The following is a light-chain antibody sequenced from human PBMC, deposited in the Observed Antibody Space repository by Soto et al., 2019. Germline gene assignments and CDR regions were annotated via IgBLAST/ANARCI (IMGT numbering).Light chain of an antibody. Sequence: VSTQSPSTLSLSPGERATLYCRASQSVSSYLAWYQQKPGQAPRLLIYDTSNRATGVPARFSGSGSGTDFTLTISSLEPEDCAIYYCQQRQYWPPITFGQGTRLEIK. V-gene: IGKV3-11*01. CDR2: DTS. CDR1: QSVSSY. CDR3: QQRQYWPPIT. J-gene: IGKJ5*01.